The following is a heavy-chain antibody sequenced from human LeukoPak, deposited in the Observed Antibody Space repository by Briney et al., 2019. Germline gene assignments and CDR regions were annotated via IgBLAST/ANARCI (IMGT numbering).Heavy chain of an antibody. Sequence: GGSLRLSCVASGFTFSTYSMNWVRQLPGKGLEWLAHIGHTSSAIFYADSMKGRFTISRDNAKNSLYLQMNSLRAEDTAVYYCASSSRNIFDYWGQGTLVTVSS. V-gene: IGHV3-48*01. CDR1: GFTFSTYS. CDR2: IGHTSSAI. J-gene: IGHJ4*02. D-gene: IGHD2/OR15-2a*01. CDR3: ASSSRNIFDY.